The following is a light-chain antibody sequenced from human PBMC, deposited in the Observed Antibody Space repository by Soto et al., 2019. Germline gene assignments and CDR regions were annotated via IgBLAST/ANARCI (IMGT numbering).Light chain of an antibody. CDR3: QSYDSSLSGYV. Sequence: QLVLTQPPSVSAAPGQRVTISCTGSSSNIGAGYEAHWYQQVPGTAPKLLIYENNNRPSGVPDRFSGSKSGTSASLAITGRQAEDEAEYYCQSYDSSLSGYVFGTGTKVTVL. CDR1: SSNIGAGYE. CDR2: ENN. J-gene: IGLJ1*01. V-gene: IGLV1-40*01.